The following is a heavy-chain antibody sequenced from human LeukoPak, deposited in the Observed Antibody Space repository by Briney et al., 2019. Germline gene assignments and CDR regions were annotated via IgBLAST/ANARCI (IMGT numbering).Heavy chain of an antibody. V-gene: IGHV3-23*01. D-gene: IGHD6-19*01. CDR2: ISGSGGST. CDR1: GFTFSSYA. CDR3: AKGFHGSVAGTN. Sequence: PGGSLRLSCAASGFTFSSYAMSWVRQAPGKGLEWVSAISGSGGSTYYADSVKGRFTIFRDNSKNTLYLQMNSLRAEDTAVYYCAKGFHGSVAGTNWGQGTLVTVSS. J-gene: IGHJ4*02.